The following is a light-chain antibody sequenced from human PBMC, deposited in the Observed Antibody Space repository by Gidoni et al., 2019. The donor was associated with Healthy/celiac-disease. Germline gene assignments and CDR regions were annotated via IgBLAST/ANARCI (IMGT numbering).Light chain of an antibody. V-gene: IGKV3-15*01. J-gene: IGKJ4*01. CDR1: QSVSSN. CDR3: QQYNNWPPLT. Sequence: EIVMTQSPATLSVSPGERATLSCRASQSVSSNLAWYQQKPGQAPRLLIYGASTRATGIPARFSVSVSGTEFTLTISSLQSEDFAVYYCQQYNNWPPLTFGGGTKVEIK. CDR2: GAS.